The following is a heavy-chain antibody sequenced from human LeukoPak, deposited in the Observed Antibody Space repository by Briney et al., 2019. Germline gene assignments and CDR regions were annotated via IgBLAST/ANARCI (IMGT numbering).Heavy chain of an antibody. CDR1: GGSISSSSYY. V-gene: IGHV4-39*07. Sequence: KPSETLSLTCTVSGGSISSSSYYWGWIRQPPGKGLEWIGSIYYSGSTYYNPSLKSRVTISVDTSKNQFSLKLSSVTAADTAVYYCARDAADCTNGVCYRRPYYYYYMDVWGKGTTVTVSS. D-gene: IGHD2-8*01. CDR3: ARDAADCTNGVCYRRPYYYYYMDV. J-gene: IGHJ6*03. CDR2: IYYSGST.